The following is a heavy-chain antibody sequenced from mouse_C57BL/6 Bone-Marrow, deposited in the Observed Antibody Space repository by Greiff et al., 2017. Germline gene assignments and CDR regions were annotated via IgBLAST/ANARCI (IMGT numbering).Heavy chain of an antibody. D-gene: IGHD2-1*01. J-gene: IGHJ2*01. CDR3: ARRRIYYGNYEDY. CDR2: INPNYGTS. V-gene: IGHV1-39*01. Sequence: VQLQQSGPELVKPGASVKISCKASGYSFTDYNMNWVQQSNGKSLEWIGVINPNYGTSSSNQKFKGKATLTVDQSSSTAYMQLNSLASEDSAVYYCARRRIYYGNYEDYWGQGTTLTVSS. CDR1: GYSFTDYN.